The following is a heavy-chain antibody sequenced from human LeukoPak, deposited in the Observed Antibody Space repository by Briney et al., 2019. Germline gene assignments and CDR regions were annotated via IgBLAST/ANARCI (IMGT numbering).Heavy chain of an antibody. Sequence: PGGSLRLSCEASGFTFSAYWMHWVRQAPGKGLVWVSRINSEGSTTSYADSVKGRFTISRDNAKNTLYLQMNSLRAGDTAVYFCARSPHDYWGQGTLVTVSS. J-gene: IGHJ4*02. CDR3: ARSPHDY. CDR2: INSEGSTT. CDR1: GFTFSAYW. V-gene: IGHV3-74*01.